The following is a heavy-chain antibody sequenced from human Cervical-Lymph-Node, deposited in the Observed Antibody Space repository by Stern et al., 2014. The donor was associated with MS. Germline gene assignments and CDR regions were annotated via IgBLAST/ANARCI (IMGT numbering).Heavy chain of an antibody. CDR1: GFSFSRYA. D-gene: IGHD6-13*01. CDR2: RGYDGSKP. J-gene: IGHJ4*02. Sequence: VRLLESGGGVVQPGRSLRLSCAASGFSFSRYAMHWVRQAPGKGLEWRAFRGYDGSKPYYADSVTDRFTISRDNFKNTLYLQMNSLRAEDTAVYYCASAYSSSHYYFDYWGQGTLVTVSS. CDR3: ASAYSSSHYYFDY. V-gene: IGHV3-33*01.